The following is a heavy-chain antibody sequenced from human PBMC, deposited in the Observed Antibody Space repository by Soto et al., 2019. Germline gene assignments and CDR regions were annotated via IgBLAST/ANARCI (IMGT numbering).Heavy chain of an antibody. D-gene: IGHD3-10*01. CDR1: GYTFTGYY. CDR3: ARDRVLLWFGVGYYYGMDV. J-gene: IGHJ6*02. Sequence: QVQLVQSGAEVKKPGASVKVSCKASGYTFTGYYMHWVRQAPGQGLEWMGWINPNSGGTNYAQKFQGWVTMTRDTSISTAYMELSRLRSDDTAVYYCARDRVLLWFGVGYYYGMDVWGQGTTVTVSS. CDR2: INPNSGGT. V-gene: IGHV1-2*04.